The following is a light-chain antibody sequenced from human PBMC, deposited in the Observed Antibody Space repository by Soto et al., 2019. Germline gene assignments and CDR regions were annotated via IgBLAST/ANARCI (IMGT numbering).Light chain of an antibody. Sequence: EIVLTQSPGTLSLSPGERATHSCRASQSVSSSYLAWYQQKPGQAPRLLIYDASSRATGIPDRFSGSGSGTDFTLTISRLEPEDFAVFYCQHEGSSPGTFGQGTRLEIK. J-gene: IGKJ5*01. CDR3: QHEGSSPGT. CDR2: DAS. V-gene: IGKV3-20*01. CDR1: QSVSSSY.